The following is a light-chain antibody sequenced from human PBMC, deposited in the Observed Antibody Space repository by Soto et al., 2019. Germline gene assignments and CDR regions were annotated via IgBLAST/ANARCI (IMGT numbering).Light chain of an antibody. CDR3: QPYGGTTPIT. CDR1: HTISSSY. J-gene: IGKJ5*01. Sequence: EVVLTQSPGTVSLSPGERATLCCRASHTISSSYLAWYQQKPGQAPRLLMYGISRRATGIPDRFSGSGSGTEFTLTISRLEPEDFAVYYCQPYGGTTPITSGQGTRLEI. CDR2: GIS. V-gene: IGKV3-20*01.